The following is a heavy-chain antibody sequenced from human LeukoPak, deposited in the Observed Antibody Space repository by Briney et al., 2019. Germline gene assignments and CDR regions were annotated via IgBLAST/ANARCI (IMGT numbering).Heavy chain of an antibody. CDR2: IWSDGSNK. Sequence: GGSLRLSCEVSGLTFTAAGMHWVRQVPGKGLEWVAFIWSDGSNKYYVDSVKGRFIISRDNSKNMLYLQMNGLRAEDTAVYYCAKDKGRLFFDYWGKGTQVTVSS. CDR3: AKDKGRLFFDY. CDR1: GLTFTAAG. J-gene: IGHJ4*02. D-gene: IGHD3-10*01. V-gene: IGHV3-30*02.